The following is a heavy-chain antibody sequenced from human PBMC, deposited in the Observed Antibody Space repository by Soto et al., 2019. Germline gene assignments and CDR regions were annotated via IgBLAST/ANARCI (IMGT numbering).Heavy chain of an antibody. Sequence: EVQLLESGGGLVQPGGSLRLSCAASGFTFSSYAMSWVRQAPGKGLEWVSAISGSGGSTYYADSVKGRFTISRDNSKNTLYLQMNSLRAEDTAVYYCAKDLPPDYYGSGTAPRDRVYFDYWGQGTLVTVSS. CDR3: AKDLPPDYYGSGTAPRDRVYFDY. D-gene: IGHD3-10*01. CDR2: ISGSGGST. CDR1: GFTFSSYA. J-gene: IGHJ4*02. V-gene: IGHV3-23*01.